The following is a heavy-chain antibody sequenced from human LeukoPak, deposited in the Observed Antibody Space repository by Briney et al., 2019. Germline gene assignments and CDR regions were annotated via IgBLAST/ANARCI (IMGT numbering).Heavy chain of an antibody. Sequence: GGSLRLSCAASGFTFSSYGMHWVRQAPGKGLEWVAVISYDGSNKYYAGSVKGRFTISRDNSKNTLYLQMNSLRAEDTAVYYCARSPRGDIVVVPAAPSATDYMDVWGKGTTVTVSS. CDR3: ARSPRGDIVVVPAAPSATDYMDV. CDR2: ISYDGSNK. V-gene: IGHV3-30*19. D-gene: IGHD2-2*01. J-gene: IGHJ6*03. CDR1: GFTFSSYG.